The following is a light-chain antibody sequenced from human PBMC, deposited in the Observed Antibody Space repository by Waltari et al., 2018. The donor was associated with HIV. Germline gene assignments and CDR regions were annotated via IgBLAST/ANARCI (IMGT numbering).Light chain of an antibody. J-gene: IGLJ1*01. CDR1: SSNIGAGYD. Sequence: QSVLTQPPSVSGAPGQRVTISCTGSSSNIGAGYDLHWFQQLPGTAPKLLIYGNTNRPSGVPDRFSGSKSGTSASLAITGLQAEDEADYYCQSYDSGLSAYVFGTGTKVTVL. CDR2: GNT. CDR3: QSYDSGLSAYV. V-gene: IGLV1-40*01.